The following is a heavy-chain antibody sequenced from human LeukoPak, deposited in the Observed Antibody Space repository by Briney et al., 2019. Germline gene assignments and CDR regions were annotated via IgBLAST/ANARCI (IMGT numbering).Heavy chain of an antibody. CDR1: GFTFSSYA. D-gene: IGHD3-22*01. CDR2: ITSSGTYI. Sequence: PGWSLRLSCAASGFTFSSYAMNWVRQAPGKALEWVSSITSSGTYIFYADSVKGRFTISRDNAKNSLYLQINSLGPEDTAVYFCARDPYSGNYGSYYYYYMDVWGKGTTVTVSS. V-gene: IGHV3-21*01. J-gene: IGHJ6*03. CDR3: ARDPYSGNYGSYYYYYMDV.